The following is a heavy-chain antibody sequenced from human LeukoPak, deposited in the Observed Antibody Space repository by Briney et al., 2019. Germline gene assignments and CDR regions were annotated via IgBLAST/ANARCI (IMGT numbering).Heavy chain of an antibody. D-gene: IGHD5-18*01. Sequence: ASVKVSCKASGGTFSSYAISWVRQAPGQGLEWMGWINPNSGGTNYAQKFQGWVTMTRDTSISTAYMELSRLRSDDTAVYYCARAGTAMVDDGVDYWGQGTLVTVSS. CDR1: GGTFSSYA. V-gene: IGHV1-2*04. CDR3: ARAGTAMVDDGVDY. CDR2: INPNSGGT. J-gene: IGHJ4*02.